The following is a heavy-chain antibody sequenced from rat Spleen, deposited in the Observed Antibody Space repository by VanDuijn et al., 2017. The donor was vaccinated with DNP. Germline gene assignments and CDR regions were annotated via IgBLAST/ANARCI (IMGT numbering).Heavy chain of an antibody. J-gene: IGHJ2*01. D-gene: IGHD1-3*01. CDR3: ARADYGSPDY. Sequence: EVQLVESGGGLVQPGRSLKLSCVASGFTFNNFWMTWIRQVPGKGLEWVASITSSGGSTYYPDSVKGRFTISRDNAKNTLYLQMNSLRSEDTATYYCARADYGSPDYWGQGVMVTVSS. CDR1: GFTFNNFW. CDR2: ITSSGGST. V-gene: IGHV5-31*01.